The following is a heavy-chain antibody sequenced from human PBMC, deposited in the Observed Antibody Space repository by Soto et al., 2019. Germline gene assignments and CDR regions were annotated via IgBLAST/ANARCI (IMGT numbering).Heavy chain of an antibody. Sequence: QVQLQESGPGLVKPSQTLSLTCTVSGGSISSDDYYWSWIRQHPGKGLEWIGYIHYSGSTFYNPSLKSRVSTSVDTSKGQFSLKLSSVTAADTAVYYCARESLAYCGGDCYSSPFDYWGQGVLVTVSS. CDR1: GGSISSDDYY. V-gene: IGHV4-31*03. D-gene: IGHD2-21*02. J-gene: IGHJ4*02. CDR2: IHYSGST. CDR3: ARESLAYCGGDCYSSPFDY.